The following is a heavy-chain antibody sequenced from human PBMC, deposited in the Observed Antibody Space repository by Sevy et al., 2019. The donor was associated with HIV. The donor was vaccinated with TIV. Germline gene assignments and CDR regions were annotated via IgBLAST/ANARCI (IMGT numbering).Heavy chain of an antibody. CDR1: GFTFSTYA. D-gene: IGHD3-22*01. CDR3: AGERTYYYDSSGSDYGYYGMDV. J-gene: IGHJ6*02. V-gene: IGHV3-30*04. Sequence: GGSLRLSCAASGFTFSTYAMHWVRQAPGKGLEWVAVISYDGSINYSADSVKGRFTISRDNSKNKLYLQMNSLRPEDTAVYYCAGERTYYYDSSGSDYGYYGMDVWGQGATVTVSS. CDR2: ISYDGSIN.